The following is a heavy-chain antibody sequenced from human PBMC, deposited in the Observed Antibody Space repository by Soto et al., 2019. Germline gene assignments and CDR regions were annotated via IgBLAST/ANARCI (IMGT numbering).Heavy chain of an antibody. D-gene: IGHD2-8*01. V-gene: IGHV4-34*01. J-gene: IGHJ5*02. CDR1: GGSVSGYY. CDR2: TNHSGST. Sequence: XETLSVTFAVYGGSVSGYYWSWIRQPPGKGLEWIGETNHSGSTNYNPSLKSRVTISVDTSKNQFSLKLSSVTAADTAVYYCARTMVYASYNWFDPWGQGTLVTVSS. CDR3: ARTMVYASYNWFDP.